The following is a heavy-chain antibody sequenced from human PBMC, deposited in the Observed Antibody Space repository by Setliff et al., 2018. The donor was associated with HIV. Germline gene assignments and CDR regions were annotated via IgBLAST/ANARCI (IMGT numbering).Heavy chain of an antibody. CDR3: ARDAGPHYGSGPPLEY. D-gene: IGHD3-10*01. CDR2: IYPSGNI. V-gene: IGHV4-4*07. J-gene: IGHJ4*02. CDR1: GGSISRYH. Sequence: SETLSLTCTVSGGSISRYHWSWIRQPAGKGLEWIGRIYPSGNINYNPSLKSRLTMSIDTSKNQFSLKLSSVTATDTAVYYCARDAGPHYGSGPPLEYRGQGIQVTVSS.